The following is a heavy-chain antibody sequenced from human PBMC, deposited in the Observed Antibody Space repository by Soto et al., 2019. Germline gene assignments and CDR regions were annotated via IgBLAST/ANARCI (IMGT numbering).Heavy chain of an antibody. CDR3: ARGSSQPDYDGMDV. D-gene: IGHD2-2*01. V-gene: IGHV3-48*02. J-gene: IGHJ6*02. Sequence: GGSLRLSCVASGFTFSGFSMSWVRQAPGKGLEWISYISTRSLTIDYADSVKGRFTISRDNAKDSLFLQMRSLRDEDSAVYYYARGSSQPDYDGMDVWGQGTTVTVSS. CDR1: GFTFSGFS. CDR2: ISTRSLTI.